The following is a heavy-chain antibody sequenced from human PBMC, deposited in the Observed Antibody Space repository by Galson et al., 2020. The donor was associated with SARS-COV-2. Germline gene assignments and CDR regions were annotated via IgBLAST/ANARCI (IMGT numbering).Heavy chain of an antibody. CDR2: INPKSGGT. V-gene: IGHV1-2*02. CDR1: GYTFTDYY. D-gene: IGHD3-9*01. Sequence: ASVKVSCKASGYTFTDYYIHWVRQAPGQGLEWMGWINPKSGGTNYAQKFEGRVTMTRDKSITTAYMELSRLRADDAAVYYCARLRYYDVLTGYIVDVWGQGTMVTVSS. J-gene: IGHJ6*02. CDR3: ARLRYYDVLTGYIVDV.